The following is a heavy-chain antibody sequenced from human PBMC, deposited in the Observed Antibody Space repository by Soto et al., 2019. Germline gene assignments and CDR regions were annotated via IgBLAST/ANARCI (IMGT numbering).Heavy chain of an antibody. Sequence: TSETLSLTCTVSGGSISSYYWSWIRQPPGKGLEWIEYIYYSGSTNYNPSLKSRVTISVDTPKNQFSLKLSSVTAADTAVYYCARVRITSNDNWFDPWGQGTLVTVSS. V-gene: IGHV4-59*01. D-gene: IGHD2-2*01. CDR1: GGSISSYY. J-gene: IGHJ5*02. CDR2: IYYSGST. CDR3: ARVRITSNDNWFDP.